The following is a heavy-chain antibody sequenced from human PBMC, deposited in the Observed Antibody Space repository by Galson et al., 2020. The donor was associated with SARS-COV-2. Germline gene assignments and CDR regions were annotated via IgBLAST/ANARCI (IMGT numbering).Heavy chain of an antibody. CDR3: AREGEDTWYDYVMDA. D-gene: IGHD3-16*01. CDR1: GFTFRTYW. J-gene: IGHJ6*02. V-gene: IGHV3-74*01. CDR2: INSDGSSA. Sequence: QAGGSLRLSCAASGFTFRTYWMHWVRHVSGKGLEWVSRINSDGSSAIYADSVKGRFTISRDKAKNTLYLHMTSLRVDDKAVYYCAREGEDTWYDYVMDAWGQGTTVTVSS.